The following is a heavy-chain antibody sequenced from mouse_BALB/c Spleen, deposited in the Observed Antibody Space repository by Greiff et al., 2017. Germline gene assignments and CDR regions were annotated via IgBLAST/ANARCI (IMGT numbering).Heavy chain of an antibody. J-gene: IGHJ3*01. CDR1: GFTFSDYY. CDR3: AGGSLAWFAY. CDR2: ISDGGSYT. Sequence: EVMLVESGGGLVKPGGSLKLSCAASGFTFSDYYMYWVRQTPEKRLEWVATISDGGSYTYYPDSVKGRFTISRDNAKNNLYLQMSSLKSEDTAMYYCAGGSLAWFAYWGQGTLVTVSA. V-gene: IGHV5-4*02.